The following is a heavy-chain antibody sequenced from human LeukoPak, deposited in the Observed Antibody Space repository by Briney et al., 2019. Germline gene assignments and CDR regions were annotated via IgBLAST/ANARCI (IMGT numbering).Heavy chain of an antibody. CDR3: AKGIYSSGWSYFDY. CDR1: GSTLVNSA. Sequence: GGSRGPSFAALGSTLVNSAMGWVRQPPGKGLGWVSTLSGSGITTYYADSVKGRFTISRDNSKNTLYLQMNSLRAEDTAVYYCAKGIYSSGWSYFDYWGHGTLVTVSS. V-gene: IGHV3-23*01. D-gene: IGHD6-19*01. CDR2: LSGSGITT. J-gene: IGHJ4*01.